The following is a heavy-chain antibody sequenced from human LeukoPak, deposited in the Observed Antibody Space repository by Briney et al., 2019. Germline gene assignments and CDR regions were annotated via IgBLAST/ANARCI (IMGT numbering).Heavy chain of an antibody. CDR1: GASTIAYS. J-gene: IGHJ4*02. Sequence: SETLSLTCSVSGASTIAYSWSWIRQPPGKGLEWIGSIYYNGKMSYNPSLKSRVTISIDTSKNQFSLKLTSVTAADTAVYYCARHRYCTSTSCTFYFDSWGQGRLVTVSS. D-gene: IGHD2-2*01. CDR3: ARHRYCTSTSCTFYFDS. V-gene: IGHV4-59*08. CDR2: IYYNGKM.